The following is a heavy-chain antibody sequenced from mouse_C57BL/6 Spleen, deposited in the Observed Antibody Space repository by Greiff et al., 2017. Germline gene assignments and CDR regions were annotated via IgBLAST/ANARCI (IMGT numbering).Heavy chain of an antibody. D-gene: IGHD4-1*01. J-gene: IGHJ2*01. Sequence: VQLQQPGAELVRPGSSVKLSRKASGYTFTSYWMHWVKQRPIQGLEWVGNIDPSDSETHYNQKFKDKATLTVDKSSSTAYMQLSSLTSEDSAVYYCARSAWDGGFDYWGQGTTLTVSS. CDR1: GYTFTSYW. CDR3: ARSAWDGGFDY. V-gene: IGHV1-52*01. CDR2: IDPSDSET.